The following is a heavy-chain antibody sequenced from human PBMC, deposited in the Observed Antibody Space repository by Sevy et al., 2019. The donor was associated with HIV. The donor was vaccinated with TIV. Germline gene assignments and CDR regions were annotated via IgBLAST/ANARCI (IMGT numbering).Heavy chain of an antibody. CDR3: AKGSDYYDSSGYEGGYYFDY. CDR1: GFTFSSYA. D-gene: IGHD3-22*01. CDR2: TSGSGGST. J-gene: IGHJ4*02. V-gene: IGHV3-23*01. Sequence: GGSLRLSCAASGFTFSSYAMSWVRQAPGKGLEWVSATSGSGGSTYYADSVKGRFTISRDNSKNTLYLQMNSLRAEDTAVYYCAKGSDYYDSSGYEGGYYFDYWGQGTLVTVSS.